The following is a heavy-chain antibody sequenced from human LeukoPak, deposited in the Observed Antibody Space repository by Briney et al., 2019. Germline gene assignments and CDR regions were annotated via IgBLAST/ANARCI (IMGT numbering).Heavy chain of an antibody. J-gene: IGHJ5*02. CDR2: IIPIFGTA. V-gene: IGHV1-69*05. D-gene: IGHD3-22*01. CDR1: GGTFSSYA. Sequence: ASVSVSCRASGGTFSSYAISWVRQAPGQGLEWMGGIIPIFGTANYAQKFEGRVTITTDESTSTAYMELSSLRSEDTAVYYCATCSTYYYDSSGYYHNWFDPWGEETLVTVSS. CDR3: ATCSTYYYDSSGYYHNWFDP.